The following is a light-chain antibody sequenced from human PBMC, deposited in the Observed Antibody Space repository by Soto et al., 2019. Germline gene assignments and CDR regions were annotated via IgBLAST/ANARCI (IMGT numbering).Light chain of an antibody. Sequence: QSALTQPPSASGSPGQSVTISCTGTSSDVGGYNFVSWYQQHPGKAPKLMIYAVTERPSGVPDRFSGSKSGNTASLTVSGLQGEDEADYYCTSYAGSNIPVLFGGGTKLTVL. J-gene: IGLJ2*01. V-gene: IGLV2-8*01. CDR1: SSDVGGYNF. CDR2: AVT. CDR3: TSYAGSNIPVL.